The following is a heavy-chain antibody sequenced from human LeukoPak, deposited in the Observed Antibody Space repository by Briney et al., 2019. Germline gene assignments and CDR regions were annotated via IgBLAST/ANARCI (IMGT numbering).Heavy chain of an antibody. J-gene: IGHJ4*02. CDR3: ARGEYYFDY. CDR1: GFTFNNYQ. V-gene: IGHV3-48*03. CDR2: ISSSGRTI. Sequence: PGGPLRLSCAASGFTFNNYQMNWVRHAPGKGLECISYISSSGRTIYYADSLKGRFTVSRDNAKNSLYLRMNNLRAEDTAVYYCARGEYYFDYWGQGTLVTVSS.